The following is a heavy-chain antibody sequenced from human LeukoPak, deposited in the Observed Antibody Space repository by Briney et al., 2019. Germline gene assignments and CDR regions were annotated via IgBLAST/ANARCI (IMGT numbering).Heavy chain of an antibody. Sequence: SGTLSLTCTVSGGSTSSYYCSLIQKPPGTLLGWIGFFHYSSSTNYNPSLQSRVTISVDTSKHQFSLKLSSVTAADTAAYYCARAQAPFGVVTWWFDPWGQGTLVTVSS. CDR2: FHYSSST. CDR1: GGSTSSYY. D-gene: IGHD3-3*01. J-gene: IGHJ5*02. CDR3: ARAQAPFGVVTWWFDP. V-gene: IGHV4-59*01.